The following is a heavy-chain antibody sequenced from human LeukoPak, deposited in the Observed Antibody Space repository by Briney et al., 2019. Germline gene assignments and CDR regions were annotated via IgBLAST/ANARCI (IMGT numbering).Heavy chain of an antibody. CDR3: ASEKQWEVVG. CDR2: INPNSGAT. CDR1: GYTFTYYF. V-gene: IGHV1-2*02. D-gene: IGHD1-26*01. J-gene: IGHJ4*02. Sequence: GASVTVSFKSSGYTFTYYFIHWARQAPGQGLEWVGWINPNSGATNYAQRFRGRVSITRDTAISTDYMEFSGLTSDDTAMYYCASEKQWEVVGWGQGTLGTVSS.